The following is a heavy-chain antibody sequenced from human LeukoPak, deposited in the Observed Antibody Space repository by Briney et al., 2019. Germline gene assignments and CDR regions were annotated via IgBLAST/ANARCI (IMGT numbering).Heavy chain of an antibody. Sequence: GGSLRLSCEGSAFIFSGHWMNWVRQAPGKGLEWVSSISSSSSYIYYADSVKGRFTISRDNAKNSLYLQMNSLRAEDTAVYYCATTDYYYGMDVWGQGTTVTVSS. J-gene: IGHJ6*02. D-gene: IGHD4-17*01. CDR1: AFIFSGHW. CDR3: ATTDYYYGMDV. CDR2: ISSSSSYI. V-gene: IGHV3-21*01.